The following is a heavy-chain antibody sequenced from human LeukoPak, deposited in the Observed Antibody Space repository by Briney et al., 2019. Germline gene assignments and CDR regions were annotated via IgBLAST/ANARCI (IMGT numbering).Heavy chain of an antibody. CDR1: GGSISSYY. Sequence: SETLSLTCTVSGGSISSYYWSWIRQPPGKGLEWIGYIYYSGSTNYNPSLKSRVTISVDTSKNQFSLKLSSVTAADTAVYYCARGGPGWSGYEPDYWGQGTLVTVSS. J-gene: IGHJ4*02. CDR3: ARGGPGWSGYEPDY. CDR2: IYYSGST. V-gene: IGHV4-59*01. D-gene: IGHD5-12*01.